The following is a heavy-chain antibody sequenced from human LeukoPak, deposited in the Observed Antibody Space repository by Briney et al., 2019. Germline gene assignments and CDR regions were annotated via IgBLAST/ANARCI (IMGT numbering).Heavy chain of an antibody. D-gene: IGHD3-22*01. Sequence: GGSLRLSCAASGFTFSSYWMSWVRQAPGKGLEWVANIKQDGSEKYYVDSVKGRFTISRDNAKNSLYLQMNSLRAEDTAVYYCARDRWFYDSSGCFDYWGQGTLVTVSS. CDR3: ARDRWFYDSSGCFDY. CDR1: GFTFSSYW. J-gene: IGHJ4*02. CDR2: IKQDGSEK. V-gene: IGHV3-7*01.